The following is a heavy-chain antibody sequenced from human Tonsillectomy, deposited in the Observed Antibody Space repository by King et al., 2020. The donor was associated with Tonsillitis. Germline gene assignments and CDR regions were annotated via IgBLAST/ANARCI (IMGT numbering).Heavy chain of an antibody. J-gene: IGHJ4*02. CDR2: VSYKGNT. V-gene: IGHV4-39*01. D-gene: IGHD6-19*01. CDR1: GGSISRASDS. Sequence: QLQESGPAVLRPSETLSLTCSVSGGSISRASDSWGWIRQSPGKGLEWIVSVSYKGNTYYHPSLKSRVTISGDTFKNQLSLNLNSVTAADTGIYYCARRNVEVAGHFDRWGQGTLVTVSS. CDR3: ARRNVEVAGHFDR.